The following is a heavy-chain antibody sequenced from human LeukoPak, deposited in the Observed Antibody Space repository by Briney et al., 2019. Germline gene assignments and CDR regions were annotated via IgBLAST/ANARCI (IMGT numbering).Heavy chain of an antibody. CDR1: GYSFTTCW. Sequence: GESLKISCKGSGYSFTTCWVGWVRQMPGKGLEWMGIIYPGDSDTRYSPSFQGQVTISADKSISTAYLQWSSLKASDTAMFYCALVKSRYDPIAYWGQGTLVTVSS. CDR3: ALVKSRYDPIAY. V-gene: IGHV5-51*01. J-gene: IGHJ4*02. D-gene: IGHD3-16*02. CDR2: IYPGDSDT.